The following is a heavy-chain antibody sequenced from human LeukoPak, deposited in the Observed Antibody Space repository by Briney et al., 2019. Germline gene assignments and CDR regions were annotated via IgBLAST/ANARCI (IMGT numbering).Heavy chain of an antibody. Sequence: ASVKVSCMASGYTFTNYHMNWVRQAPGQGLEWMGIINPSGGSTTNAQKFQGRVIMTRDMSTSTVYMELSSLRSEDTAVYFCARYGHSPFFDYWGQGTLVIVSS. CDR3: ARYGHSPFFDY. J-gene: IGHJ4*02. CDR2: INPSGGST. D-gene: IGHD4-17*01. V-gene: IGHV1-46*01. CDR1: GYTFTNYH.